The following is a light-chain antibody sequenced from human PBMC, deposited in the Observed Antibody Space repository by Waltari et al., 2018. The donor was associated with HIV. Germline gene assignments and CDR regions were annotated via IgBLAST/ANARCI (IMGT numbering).Light chain of an antibody. Sequence: DIQMTQSPSSLSASVGDRVTITCRASQSVDTFLNWYQQKPGKALKLLIYGASTLQSGVPSRFSGSGSRTDFTLTISSLQPEDFATYYCQQSYNSPLTFGGGTKVEIK. V-gene: IGKV1-39*01. CDR3: QQSYNSPLT. CDR1: QSVDTF. CDR2: GAS. J-gene: IGKJ4*01.